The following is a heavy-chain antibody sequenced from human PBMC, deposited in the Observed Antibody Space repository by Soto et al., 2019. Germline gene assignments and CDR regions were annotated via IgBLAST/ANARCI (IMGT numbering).Heavy chain of an antibody. CDR3: ARDHVLYCSGGSCYSGGY. D-gene: IGHD2-15*01. J-gene: IGHJ4*02. Sequence: ASVKVSCKASGYTFTSYYMHWVRQAPGQGLEWMGIINPSGGSTSYAQKFQGRVTMTRDTSTSTVYMELSSLRSDDTAVYYCARDHVLYCSGGSCYSGGYWGQGTLVTVSS. CDR2: INPSGGST. V-gene: IGHV1-46*01. CDR1: GYTFTSYY.